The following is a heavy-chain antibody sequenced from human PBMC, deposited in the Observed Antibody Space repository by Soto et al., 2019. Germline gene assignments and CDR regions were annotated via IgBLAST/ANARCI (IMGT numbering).Heavy chain of an antibody. J-gene: IGHJ4*02. D-gene: IGHD6-13*01. CDR2: IYYSGST. V-gene: IGHV4-30-4*01. CDR3: ARDSSSWTFDY. CDR1: GGSISSGDYY. Sequence: SETLSLTCTVSGGSISSGDYYWSWIRQPPGKGLEWIGYIYYSGSTYYNPSLKSRVTISVDTSKNQFSLTLSSVTAADTAVYYCARDSSSWTFDYWGQGTLVTVSS.